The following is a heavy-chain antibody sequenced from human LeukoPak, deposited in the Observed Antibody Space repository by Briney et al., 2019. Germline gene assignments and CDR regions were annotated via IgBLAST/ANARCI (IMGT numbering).Heavy chain of an antibody. Sequence: TSGTLSLTCTVSGDSINSLDLWSWVRQPPGKGLEWIGEMYLSGTTHSNPSVKSRVTISIDKSKNQFFLNLSSVTAADTAVYYCAGLVGRYSSGLYYYYFDYWGQGTLVTVSS. V-gene: IGHV4-4*02. D-gene: IGHD3-22*01. CDR2: MYLSGTT. CDR3: AGLVGRYSSGLYYYYFDY. J-gene: IGHJ4*02. CDR1: GDSINSLDL.